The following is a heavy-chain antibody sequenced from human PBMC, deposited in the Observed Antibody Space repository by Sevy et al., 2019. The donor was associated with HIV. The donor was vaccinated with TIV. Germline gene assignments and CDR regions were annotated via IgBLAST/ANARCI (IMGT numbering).Heavy chain of an antibody. Sequence: GGSLRLACAASGFTFNSHSMNWVRQPPGKGLEWVSSFNSRSSYIYYRDSVKGRFTISRDNAKNSLYLQMNSLRADDTAVYFCARDIESAGYDSSGNFDYWGLGTLVTVS. CDR2: FNSRSSYI. D-gene: IGHD3-22*01. V-gene: IGHV3-21*01. CDR3: ARDIESAGYDSSGNFDY. CDR1: GFTFNSHS. J-gene: IGHJ4*02.